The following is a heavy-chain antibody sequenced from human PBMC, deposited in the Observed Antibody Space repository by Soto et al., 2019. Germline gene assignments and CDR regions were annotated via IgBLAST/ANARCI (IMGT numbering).Heavy chain of an antibody. Sequence: PSETLSRTCTVSGGSISSYYWSWIRQPPGKGLEWIGYIYYSGSTSYNPSLRSRVTISVDTSKNQFSLKLSSVTAADTAVYYCARDLWGYCGADCYPLDVWGQGTTVTVSS. CDR3: ARDLWGYCGADCYPLDV. V-gene: IGHV4-59*01. CDR1: GGSISSYY. J-gene: IGHJ6*02. CDR2: IYYSGST. D-gene: IGHD2-21*02.